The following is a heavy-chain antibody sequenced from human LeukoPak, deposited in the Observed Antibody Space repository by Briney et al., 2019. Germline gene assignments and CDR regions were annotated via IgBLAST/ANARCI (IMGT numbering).Heavy chain of an antibody. CDR2: IYTGGTT. CDR1: GFNVSSNY. D-gene: IGHD1-14*01. J-gene: IGHJ4*02. CDR3: ARATGALRPWDF. V-gene: IGHV3-66*01. Sequence: PGGSLRLSCAVSGFNVSSNYMSWDRQPPGKGLEWVSIIYTGGTTYFADSVKGRFTVYRDNSKNTLYLQMNSLRAEDTAVYYCARATGALRPWDFWGQGTLVTVSS.